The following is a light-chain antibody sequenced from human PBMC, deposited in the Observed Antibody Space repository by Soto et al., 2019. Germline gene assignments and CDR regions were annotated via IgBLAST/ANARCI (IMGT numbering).Light chain of an antibody. CDR1: SSDVGGYNY. CDR3: CSYAGSYTYV. Sequence: LTQPRSVSGSPGQSVTISCTGTSSDVGGYNYVSWYQQHPGKAPKLMIYDVSKRPSGVPDRFSGSKSGNTASLTISGLQAEDEADYYCCSYAGSYTYVFGTGTKLTVL. CDR2: DVS. V-gene: IGLV2-11*01. J-gene: IGLJ1*01.